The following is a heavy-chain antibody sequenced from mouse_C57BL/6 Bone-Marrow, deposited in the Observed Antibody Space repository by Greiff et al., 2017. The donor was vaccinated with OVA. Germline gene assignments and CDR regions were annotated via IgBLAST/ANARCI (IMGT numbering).Heavy chain of an antibody. J-gene: IGHJ3*01. Sequence: EVQLVESGGGLVQPGGSMKLSCVASGFTFSNYWMNWVRQSPEKGLEWVAQIRLKSDNYATHYAESVKGRFTISRDDSKSSVYLQMNNLRAEDTGIYYCTGPIYGYDPAWFAYWGQGTLVTVSA. D-gene: IGHD2-2*01. CDR1: GFTFSNYW. CDR3: TGPIYGYDPAWFAY. CDR2: IRLKSDNYAT. V-gene: IGHV6-3*01.